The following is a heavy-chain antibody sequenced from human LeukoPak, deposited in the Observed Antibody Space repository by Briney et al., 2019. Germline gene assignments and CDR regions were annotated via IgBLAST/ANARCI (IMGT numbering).Heavy chain of an antibody. V-gene: IGHV3-7*01. Sequence: GGSLRLSCEASGFTFSTYSMSWVRQAPGKGLQWVANINKDGSGIFYVDSVKGRFTISRDNAKNSLYLQMNSLRADDTAVYYCARDRSAARLYFFDYWGQGTLATVSS. J-gene: IGHJ4*02. CDR2: INKDGSGI. D-gene: IGHD6-6*01. CDR1: GFTFSTYS. CDR3: ARDRSAARLYFFDY.